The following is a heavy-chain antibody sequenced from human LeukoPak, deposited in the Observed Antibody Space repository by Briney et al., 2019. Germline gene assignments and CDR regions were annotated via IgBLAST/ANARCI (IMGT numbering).Heavy chain of an antibody. V-gene: IGHV4-38-2*02. D-gene: IGHD3-10*01. CDR2: IYHSGST. CDR1: RYDINSVYY. J-gene: IGHJ4*02. Sequence: SETLSLTCTVSRYDINSVYYWGWIRQPPGKGLEWSGSIYHSGSTYYNASLKSRVTISMDTSRNKFSLNLNSVTAADTAVYYCARAGGYYGSGSFLDYWGQGLLVTVSS. CDR3: ARAGGYYGSGSFLDY.